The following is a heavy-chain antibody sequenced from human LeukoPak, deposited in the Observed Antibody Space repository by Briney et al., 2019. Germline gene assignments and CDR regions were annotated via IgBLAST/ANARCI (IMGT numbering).Heavy chain of an antibody. D-gene: IGHD3-22*01. J-gene: IGHJ4*02. Sequence: GGSLRLSCAASGFTFSSYSMNWVRQAPGKGLEWVSYISSSSSTIYYADSVKGRFTISRDNAKNSPYLQMNSLRDEDTAVYYCARDKRSVDYYDSSGLFDYWGQGTLVTVSS. CDR2: ISSSSSTI. V-gene: IGHV3-48*02. CDR1: GFTFSSYS. CDR3: ARDKRSVDYYDSSGLFDY.